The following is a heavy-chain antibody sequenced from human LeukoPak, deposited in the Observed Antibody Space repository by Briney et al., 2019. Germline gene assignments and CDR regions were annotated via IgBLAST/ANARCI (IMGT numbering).Heavy chain of an antibody. CDR3: ARDARVQKWFGEVIMTTTYYFDD. D-gene: IGHD3-10*01. CDR1: GGSISSGSYY. V-gene: IGHV4-39*07. Sequence: SETLSLTCTVSGGSISSGSYYWSWIRQPAGKGLEWIVSIYYSGSAYYNPALKSRVTISVDTSKNQFSLKLTSVTAADTAVYYCARDARVQKWFGEVIMTTTYYFDDWGQGTLVTVSS. J-gene: IGHJ4*02. CDR2: IYYSGSA.